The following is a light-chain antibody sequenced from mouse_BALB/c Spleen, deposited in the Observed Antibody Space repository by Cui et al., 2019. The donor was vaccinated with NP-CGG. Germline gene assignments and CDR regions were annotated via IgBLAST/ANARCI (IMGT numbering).Light chain of an antibody. J-gene: IGLJ1*01. CDR3: ALWYSNHWV. V-gene: IGLV1*01. CDR2: GTD. CDR1: TETVTTSND. Sequence: QSVVTQESPVTKPPVATVTSTCRSSTETVTTSNDANWVQEKPDHLFTGLIGGTDNRPPGVPARFSGSLIGDKAALTITGAQTEDEAIYFCALWYSNHWVFGGGTKLTVL.